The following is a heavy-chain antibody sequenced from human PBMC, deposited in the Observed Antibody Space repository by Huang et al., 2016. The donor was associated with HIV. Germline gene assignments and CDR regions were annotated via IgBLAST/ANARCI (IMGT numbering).Heavy chain of an antibody. J-gene: IGHJ5*02. Sequence: QVQLVQSGAEVKRPGASVKVSCKVSGYTFRDNSINWVRQAHGQGLEWMGWMNPDSGNTGEAPSLQGRVTMTRDISISTAYMELRSLRFEDTAVYYCTRAVSFAENWFDIWGQGTPVIVSS. D-gene: IGHD3-10*01. CDR3: TRAVSFAENWFDI. CDR1: GYTFRDNS. V-gene: IGHV1-8*02. CDR2: MNPDSGNT.